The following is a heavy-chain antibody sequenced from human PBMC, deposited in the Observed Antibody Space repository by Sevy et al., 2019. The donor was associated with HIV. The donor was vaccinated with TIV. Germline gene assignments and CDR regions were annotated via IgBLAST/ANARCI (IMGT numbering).Heavy chain of an antibody. V-gene: IGHV1-69*13. CDR2: IIPIFGTA. D-gene: IGHD2-8*02. Sequence: ASVKVSCKASGGTFSSYAISWVRQAPGQGLEWMGGIIPIFGTANYAQKFQGRVTITADESTSTAYMELSSLRSEDTAGYYCAESDWTGVVCYTGDYYGMDVWGQGTTVTVSS. CDR3: AESDWTGVVCYTGDYYGMDV. CDR1: GGTFSSYA. J-gene: IGHJ6*02.